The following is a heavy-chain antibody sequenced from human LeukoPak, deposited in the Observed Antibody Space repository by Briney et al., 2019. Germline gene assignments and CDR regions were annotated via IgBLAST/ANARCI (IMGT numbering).Heavy chain of an antibody. D-gene: IGHD1-26*01. V-gene: IGHV1-18*01. J-gene: IGHJ4*02. Sequence: GASVKVSCKASGYTFTSYGISWVRQAPGQGGEWMGWISAFNGSTNYARKFQGRATMTTDRSSTTAYIELRRLRSGDTAGYYCPRRIVGATDYFDYWGQGTLATVYS. CDR1: GYTFTSYG. CDR3: PRRIVGATDYFDY. CDR2: ISAFNGST.